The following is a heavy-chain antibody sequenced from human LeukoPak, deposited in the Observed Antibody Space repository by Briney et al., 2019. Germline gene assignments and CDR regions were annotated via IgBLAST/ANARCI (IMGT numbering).Heavy chain of an antibody. D-gene: IGHD2-2*01. CDR3: ARGVPAAMHYYYYMDV. CDR2: INHSGST. V-gene: IGHV4-34*01. J-gene: IGHJ6*03. CDR1: GGSFSGYY. Sequence: SETLSLTCAVYGGSFSGYYWSWIRQPPGKGLEWIGEINHSGSTNYNPSLKSRVTISVGTSKNQFSLKLSSVTAADTAVYYCARGVPAAMHYYYYMDVWGKGTTVTVSS.